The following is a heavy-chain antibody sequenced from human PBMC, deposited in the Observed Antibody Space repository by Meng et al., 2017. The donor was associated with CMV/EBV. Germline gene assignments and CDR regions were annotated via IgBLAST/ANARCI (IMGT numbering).Heavy chain of an antibody. CDR2: ISYDGSNK. V-gene: IGHV3-30*18. Sequence: CAASGFTFSSDGMHWVRQAPGKGLEWVALISYDGSNKYYADSVKGRFTISRDNSKNTLYLQMNSLRAEDTAVYYCAKDLSTGGSLDYWGQGTLVTVSS. CDR3: AKDLSTGGSLDY. D-gene: IGHD3-16*01. J-gene: IGHJ4*02. CDR1: GFTFSSDG.